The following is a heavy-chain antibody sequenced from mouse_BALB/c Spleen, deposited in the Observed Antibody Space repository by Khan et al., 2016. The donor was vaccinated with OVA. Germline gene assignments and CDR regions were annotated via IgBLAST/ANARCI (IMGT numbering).Heavy chain of an antibody. CDR1: GYTFSNYW. CDR2: ILPGSGNT. CDR3: APNLFWFAY. Sequence: QVQLQQSGDELMKPGASVKISCKATGYTFSNYWIEWLKQRPGHGLEWFGEILPGSGNTNYNEKFKGKATFTADSSTNTAYMQLSSLTSEDSAVCYWAPNLFWFAYWGQGTLVTVSA. J-gene: IGHJ3*01. V-gene: IGHV1-9*01.